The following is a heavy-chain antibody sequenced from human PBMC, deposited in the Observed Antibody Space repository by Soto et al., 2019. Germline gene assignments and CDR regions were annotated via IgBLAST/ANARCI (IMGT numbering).Heavy chain of an antibody. V-gene: IGHV3-33*01. CDR1: GFTFSSYG. Sequence: QVQLVESGGGVVQPGRSLRLSCAASGFTFSSYGMHWVRQAPGKGLEWVAVIWYDGSNKYYADSVQGRFTIARDTSKNTLYLQMNSLRAEDTAVYYCAGEVGLGGTRNDYWGQGTLAPVSS. J-gene: IGHJ4*02. D-gene: IGHD3-10*01. CDR2: IWYDGSNK. CDR3: AGEVGLGGTRNDY.